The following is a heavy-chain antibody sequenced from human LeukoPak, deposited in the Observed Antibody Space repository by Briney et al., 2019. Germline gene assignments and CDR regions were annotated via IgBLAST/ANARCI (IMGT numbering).Heavy chain of an antibody. CDR1: GYTFTSYY. V-gene: IGHV1-46*01. CDR3: ARGFLVVPASYYYYMDV. J-gene: IGHJ6*03. D-gene: IGHD2-2*01. CDR2: INPSGGST. Sequence: GASVKVSCKASGYTFTSYYMHWVRQAPGQGLEWMGIINPSGGSTSYAQKFQGRVTMTRDMSTSTVYMELSSLRSEDTAVYYCARGFLVVPASYYYYMDVWGKGTTATVSS.